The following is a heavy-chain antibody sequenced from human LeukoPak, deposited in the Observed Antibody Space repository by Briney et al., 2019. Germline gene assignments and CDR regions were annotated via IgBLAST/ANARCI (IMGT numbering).Heavy chain of an antibody. Sequence: SVKVSCKASGYTFTSYAISWVRQAPGQGLEWMGGIIPIFGTANYAQKFQGRVTITADKSTSTAYMELSSLRSEDTAVYYCARECTMVRGVCGSYYYMDVWGKGTTVTVSS. J-gene: IGHJ6*03. V-gene: IGHV1-69*06. CDR1: GYTFTSYA. D-gene: IGHD3-10*01. CDR2: IIPIFGTA. CDR3: ARECTMVRGVCGSYYYMDV.